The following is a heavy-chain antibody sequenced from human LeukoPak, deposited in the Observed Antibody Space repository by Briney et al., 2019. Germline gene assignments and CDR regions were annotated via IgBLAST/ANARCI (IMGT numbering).Heavy chain of an antibody. Sequence: ASVKVSCKASGYTFTGYYMHWVRQAPGQGLEWMGRINPNSGGTNYAQKFQGRVTMTRDTSISTAYMELSRLRSEDTAVYYCARGANYYDSSGYYPVPEYFQHWGQGTLVTVSS. J-gene: IGHJ1*01. D-gene: IGHD3-22*01. CDR1: GYTFTGYY. CDR2: INPNSGGT. CDR3: ARGANYYDSSGYYPVPEYFQH. V-gene: IGHV1-2*06.